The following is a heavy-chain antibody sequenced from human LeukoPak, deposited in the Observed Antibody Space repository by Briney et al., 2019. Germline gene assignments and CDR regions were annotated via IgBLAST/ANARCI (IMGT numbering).Heavy chain of an antibody. J-gene: IGHJ4*02. CDR3: AILPATDTYYYDNRGYYRPGVH. CDR2: IYTSGTT. V-gene: IGHV4-4*07. CDR1: DGSISSYF. Sequence: PSETLSLTCTVSDGSISSYFWSWIRQPAGKGLEWIGRIYTSGTTNYNPSLKSRVTMSVDTSKNQFSLQLSSVTAADTAVYYCAILPATDTYYYDNRGYYRPGVHWGQGTLVTVSS. D-gene: IGHD3-22*01.